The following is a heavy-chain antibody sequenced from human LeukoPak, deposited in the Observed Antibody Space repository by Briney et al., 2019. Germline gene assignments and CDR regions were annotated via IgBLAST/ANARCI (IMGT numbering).Heavy chain of an antibody. CDR1: GGSISSYY. CDR2: IYYSGST. J-gene: IGHJ4*02. D-gene: IGHD1-26*01. V-gene: IGHV4-59*01. CDR3: ARVGATMSPIDY. Sequence: SETLSLTCTVSGGSISSYYWSWIRQPPGKGLEWIGYIYYSGSTNYNPSLKSRVTISVDTSKNQFSLKLSSVTAADTAVYYCARVGATMSPIDYWGQGTLVTVSS.